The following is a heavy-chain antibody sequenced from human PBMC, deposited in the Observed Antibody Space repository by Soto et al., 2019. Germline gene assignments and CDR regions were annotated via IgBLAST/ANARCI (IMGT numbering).Heavy chain of an antibody. CDR3: ASERYSSGLNYY. CDR2: ISSSGSTI. V-gene: IGHV3-48*02. J-gene: IGHJ4*02. D-gene: IGHD6-19*01. Sequence: VQLVESGGDLVQPGGSLRLSCAASGFTFSTSGMSWVRQAPGKGLDWVSYISSSGSTIYYVDSVKGRFTISRDNAKNSLFLQMNSLRDEDTAVYYCASERYSSGLNYYWGQGTLVTVSS. CDR1: GFTFSTSG.